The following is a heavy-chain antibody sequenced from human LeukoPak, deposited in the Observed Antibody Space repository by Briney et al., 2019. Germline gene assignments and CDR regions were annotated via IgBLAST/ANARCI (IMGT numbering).Heavy chain of an antibody. Sequence: SETLSLTCAVYGGSFSGYYWSWIRQPPGKGLEWIGEINHSGSTNYNPSLKSRVTISVDTSKNQFSLKLSSVTAADTAVYYCARETAYCSSTSCPEEAFDIWGQGTMVTVSS. CDR1: GGSFSGYY. D-gene: IGHD2-2*01. J-gene: IGHJ3*02. CDR2: INHSGST. CDR3: ARETAYCSSTSCPEEAFDI. V-gene: IGHV4-34*01.